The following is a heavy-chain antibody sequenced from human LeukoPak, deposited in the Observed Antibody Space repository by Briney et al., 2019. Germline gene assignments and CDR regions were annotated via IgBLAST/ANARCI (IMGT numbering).Heavy chain of an antibody. CDR3: ARDLRFGPRIAAAGTMGY. D-gene: IGHD6-13*01. Sequence: ASVKVSCKASGYTFSRYGISWLRQAPGQGLDWMGWISAYNGNTNYAQELQGRVTLTTDTSTSTVYMELRSLRSDDTAVYYCARDLRFGPRIAAAGTMGYWGQGTLVTVSS. CDR2: ISAYNGNT. J-gene: IGHJ4*02. V-gene: IGHV1-18*01. CDR1: GYTFSRYG.